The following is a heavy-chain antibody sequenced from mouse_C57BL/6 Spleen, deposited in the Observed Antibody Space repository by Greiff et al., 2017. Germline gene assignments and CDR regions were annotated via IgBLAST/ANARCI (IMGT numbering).Heavy chain of an antibody. J-gene: IGHJ2*01. CDR1: GYAFSSYW. D-gene: IGHD2-1*01. V-gene: IGHV1-80*01. CDR2: IYPGAGDT. CDR3: AREIYYGNPYFDY. Sequence: QVQLQQSGAELVKPGASVKISCKASGYAFSSYWMNWVKQRPGKGLEWIGQIYPGAGDTNYNGKFKGKATLTADKSSSTAYMQLSSLTSEDSAVYFCAREIYYGNPYFDYWGQGTTLTVSS.